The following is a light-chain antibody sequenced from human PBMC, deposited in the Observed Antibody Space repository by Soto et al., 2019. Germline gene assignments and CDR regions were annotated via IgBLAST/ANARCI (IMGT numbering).Light chain of an antibody. V-gene: IGLV1-44*01. CDR1: NSNIGSNP. CDR3: ATWDDSLSGVV. CDR2: ISD. Sequence: QSVLTQPPSASGTPGQRVTISCSGSNSNIGSNPLNWYQHFPGPAPKLLIYISDQRPSGVPHRFSGSKSGTSASPAISGLQSEDEADYYCATWDDSLSGVVFGGGTKLTVL. J-gene: IGLJ2*01.